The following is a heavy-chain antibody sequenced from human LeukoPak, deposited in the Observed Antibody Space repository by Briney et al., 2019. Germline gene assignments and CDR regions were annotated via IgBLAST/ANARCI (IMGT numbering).Heavy chain of an antibody. CDR1: GFTFNNYG. CDR3: AKHLRRLRFLEVLAWYYYGMDV. Sequence: QTGGSLRLSCAASGFTFNNYGMHWVRQAPGKGLEWVAVISYDGRNIHYPDSVKGRFTISRDISTDTLWLQMDSLRTEDTAVYYCAKHLRRLRFLEVLAWYYYGMDVWGQGTTVTVSS. CDR2: ISYDGRNI. J-gene: IGHJ6*02. V-gene: IGHV3-30*18. D-gene: IGHD3-3*01.